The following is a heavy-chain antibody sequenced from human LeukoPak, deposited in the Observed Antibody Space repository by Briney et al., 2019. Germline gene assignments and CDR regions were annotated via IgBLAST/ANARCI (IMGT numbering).Heavy chain of an antibody. Sequence: SETLSLTCTVANGSINNYYWNWIRQPPGKGLEWIGYIYYRGNTNYNPSLKSRVTISVDTSKNQFSLKLSSVTAADTAVYYCARGEVGAPRYYYYMDVWGKGTTVTVSS. J-gene: IGHJ6*03. V-gene: IGHV4-59*01. CDR3: ARGEVGAPRYYYYMDV. D-gene: IGHD1-26*01. CDR2: IYYRGNT. CDR1: NGSINNYY.